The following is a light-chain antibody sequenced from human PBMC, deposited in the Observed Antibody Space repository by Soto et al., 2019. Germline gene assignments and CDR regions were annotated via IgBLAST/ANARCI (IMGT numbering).Light chain of an antibody. Sequence: SNSAAALSLSQGERATLSGRASQSVSNNYLAWYQQKPGQAPRLLIYGASNRATGIPDRFSGSGSGTDFTLTISRLEPEDLAVYCCQPECRSGTFADGT. J-gene: IGKJ4*02. V-gene: IGKV3-20*01. CDR3: QPECRSGT. CDR1: QSVSNNY. CDR2: GAS.